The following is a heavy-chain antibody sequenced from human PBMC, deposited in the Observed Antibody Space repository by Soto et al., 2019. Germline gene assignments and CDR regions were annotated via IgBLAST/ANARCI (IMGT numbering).Heavy chain of an antibody. V-gene: IGHV1-46*01. J-gene: IGHJ4*02. Sequence: ASVKVSCKASGYTFTSYYMHWVRQAPGQGLEWMGIINPSGGSTSYAQKFQGRVTMTRDTSTSTVYMELSSLRSEDTAVYYCARELFNILTGSPVGYWGQGTLVTVSS. CDR3: ARELFNILTGSPVGY. D-gene: IGHD3-9*01. CDR1: GYTFTSYY. CDR2: INPSGGST.